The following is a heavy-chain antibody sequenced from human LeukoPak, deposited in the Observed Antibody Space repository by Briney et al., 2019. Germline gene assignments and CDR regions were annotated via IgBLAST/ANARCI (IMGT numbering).Heavy chain of an antibody. CDR3: ARNDRGGSSSFQH. CDR2: INTDGSIT. D-gene: IGHD3-10*01. CDR1: GFTFSSHW. J-gene: IGHJ1*01. Sequence: PGGSLRLSCAASGFTFSSHWMHWVRQDSGKGLVWVSRINTDGSITTYADSVKGRFTISRDNVKNTLYLQMNSLRAEDTAVYFCARNDRGGSSSFQHWGQGTLVTVSS. V-gene: IGHV3-74*01.